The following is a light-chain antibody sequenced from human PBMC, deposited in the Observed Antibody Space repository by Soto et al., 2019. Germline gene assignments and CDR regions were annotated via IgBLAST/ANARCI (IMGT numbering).Light chain of an antibody. V-gene: IGLV2-14*01. CDR1: SSDVGAYNY. CDR2: EVS. Sequence: QSVLAQPASVSGSPGQSIAISCTGTSSDVGAYNYVSWYQQHPGKAPKLIVHEVSDRPSGVSDRFSGSKSANTASLTISGLQSEDVADYYCSSYTGAYTLVFGTGTKVTVL. CDR3: SSYTGAYTLV. J-gene: IGLJ1*01.